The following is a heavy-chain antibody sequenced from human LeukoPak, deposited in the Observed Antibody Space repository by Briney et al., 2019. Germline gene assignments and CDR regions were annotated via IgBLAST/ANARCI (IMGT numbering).Heavy chain of an antibody. D-gene: IGHD6-13*01. CDR1: GFTFTSHA. V-gene: IGHV3-48*04. CDR2: VSGDGSTI. CDR3: ARGYSSSWYSEDFFDY. J-gene: IGHJ4*02. Sequence: AGGSLRLSCAASGFTFTSHAMTWVRQAPGKGLEWVSVVSGDGSTIYYADSVKGRFTISRDNAKNSLYLQMNSLRAEDTAVYYCARGYSSSWYSEDFFDYWGQGTLVTVSS.